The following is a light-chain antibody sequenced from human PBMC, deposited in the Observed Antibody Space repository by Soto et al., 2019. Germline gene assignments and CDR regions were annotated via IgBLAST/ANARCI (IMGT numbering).Light chain of an antibody. CDR2: DDN. CDR3: GSWDSRLSAYV. V-gene: IGLV1-51*01. CDR1: SSNIGGNS. Sequence: QSVMTQPPSVSAAPGQKVTISCSGSSSNIGGNSVSWYQQLPGTAPKLLMYDDNKRPSGIPDRFSGSKSGTSATLGITGFQTGDDADYYCGSWDSRLSAYVFGTGTKLTV. J-gene: IGLJ1*01.